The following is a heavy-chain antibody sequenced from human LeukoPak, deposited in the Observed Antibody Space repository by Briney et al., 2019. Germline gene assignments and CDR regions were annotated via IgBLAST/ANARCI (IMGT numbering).Heavy chain of an antibody. CDR3: ARDLRIAAAGNFDY. CDR1: GGSISSYY. D-gene: IGHD6-13*01. V-gene: IGHV4-4*07. Sequence: SETLSLTCTVSGGSISSYYWSWIRQPAGKGLEWIGRIYTSGSTNYNPSLKSRVTMSVDTSKNQFSLKLSSVTAADTAVYYCARDLRIAAAGNFDYWGQGTLVTVSS. CDR2: IYTSGST. J-gene: IGHJ4*02.